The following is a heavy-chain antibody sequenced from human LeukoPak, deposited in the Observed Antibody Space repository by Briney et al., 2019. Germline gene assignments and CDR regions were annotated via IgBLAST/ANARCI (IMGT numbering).Heavy chain of an antibody. CDR3: ARDRYGDYDIDY. J-gene: IGHJ4*02. CDR2: ISSSSSTI. CDR1: GFTFSSYS. D-gene: IGHD4-17*01. V-gene: IGHV3-48*01. Sequence: GGSLRLSCAASGFTFSSYSMNWVRQAPGKGLEWVSSISSSSSTIYYADSVKGRFTISRDNAKNSLYLQMNNLRAEDTAVYYCARDRYGDYDIDYWGQGTLVTVSS.